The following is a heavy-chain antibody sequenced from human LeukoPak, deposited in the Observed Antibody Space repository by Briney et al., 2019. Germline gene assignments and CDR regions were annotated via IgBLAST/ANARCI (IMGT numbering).Heavy chain of an antibody. Sequence: PSETLSLTCAVYGWSFSGYYWSWIRQPPGKGLEWIGEINHSGSTNYNPSLKSRVTISVDTSKNQFSLKLNSVTAADTAVYYCARGVRSSTYSYGFMNYWGQGTLVTVSS. D-gene: IGHD5-18*01. CDR1: GWSFSGYY. J-gene: IGHJ4*02. CDR3: ARGVRSSTYSYGFMNY. V-gene: IGHV4-34*01. CDR2: INHSGST.